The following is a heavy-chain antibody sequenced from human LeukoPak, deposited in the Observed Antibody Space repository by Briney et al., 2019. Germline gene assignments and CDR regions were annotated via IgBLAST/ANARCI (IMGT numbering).Heavy chain of an antibody. V-gene: IGHV3-7*01. J-gene: IGHJ6*03. CDR1: GFTFSSYW. D-gene: IGHD3-22*01. Sequence: GGSLRLSCAASGFTFSSYWMSWVRQAPGKGLEWVANIKQDGSEKYYVDSVKGRFTISRDNAKNSLYLQMNSLRAEDTAVHYCARDWGSSGYYYYYYYMDVWGKGTTVTVSS. CDR3: ARDWGSSGYYYYYYYMDV. CDR2: IKQDGSEK.